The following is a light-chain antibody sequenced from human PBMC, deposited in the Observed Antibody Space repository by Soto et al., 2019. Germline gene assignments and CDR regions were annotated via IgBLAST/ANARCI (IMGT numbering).Light chain of an antibody. CDR3: EQLNTYPLN. V-gene: IGKV1-9*01. Sequence: DIQLTQSPSFLSASVVDIVTITCRASQGIINYLAWYQQKPGKAPKLLIYAASTLQSRVPSRFSGSGSGTEFTLTISSLQPEDFATYYCEQLNTYPLNCGGGTKGDNK. CDR2: AAS. CDR1: QGIINY. J-gene: IGKJ4*01.